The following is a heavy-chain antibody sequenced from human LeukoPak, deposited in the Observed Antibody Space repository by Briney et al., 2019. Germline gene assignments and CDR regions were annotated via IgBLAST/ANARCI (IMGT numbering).Heavy chain of an antibody. CDR1: GGSISSSSYY. Sequence: SETLSLTCTVSGGSISSSSYYWGWIRQPPGKGLEWIGSIYYSGSTYYNPSLKSLVTISVDTSKNQFSLKLSSVTAADTAVYYCARRSITIFGVVIIPYYFDYWGQGTLVTVSS. CDR2: IYYSGST. J-gene: IGHJ4*02. V-gene: IGHV4-39*01. CDR3: ARRSITIFGVVIIPYYFDY. D-gene: IGHD3-3*01.